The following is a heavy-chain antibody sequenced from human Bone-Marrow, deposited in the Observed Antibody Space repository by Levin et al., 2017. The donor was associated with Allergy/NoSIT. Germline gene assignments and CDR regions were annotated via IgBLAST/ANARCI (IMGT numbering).Heavy chain of an antibody. Sequence: GGSLRLSCAASGFVFSRYEMNWVRQTPGKGLEWLSYIDGSGHATHYADSVRGRFTISRDNATNTLYLQMESLGVEDTAVYYCARDWQYLYVDNYYRPMDVWGKGTTVIVSS. CDR3: ARDWQYLYVDNYYRPMDV. CDR1: GFVFSRYE. J-gene: IGHJ6*03. D-gene: IGHD1-1*01. CDR2: IDGSGHAT. V-gene: IGHV3-48*03.